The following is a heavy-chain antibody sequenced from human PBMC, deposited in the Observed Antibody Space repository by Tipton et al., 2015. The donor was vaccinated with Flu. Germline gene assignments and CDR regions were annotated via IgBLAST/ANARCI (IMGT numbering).Heavy chain of an antibody. V-gene: IGHV3-11*01. D-gene: IGHD3-10*01. CDR2: ISTSGSTI. Sequence: SLRLSCAASGFTFSDYYMTWIRQAPGKGLEWVSYISTSGSTIHYADSVKGRFTISRDNAKNSLYLQMNSLRAEDTAVYYCARSFGRGEFGFDAFDIWGQGTMVTVSS. J-gene: IGHJ3*02. CDR1: GFTFSDYY. CDR3: ARSFGRGEFGFDAFDI.